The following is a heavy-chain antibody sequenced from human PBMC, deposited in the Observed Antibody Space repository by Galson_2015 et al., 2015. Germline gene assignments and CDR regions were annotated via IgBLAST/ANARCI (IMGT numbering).Heavy chain of an antibody. J-gene: IGHJ4*02. Sequence: SLRLSCAASGFTFSSYGMHWVRQAPGKGLEWVAVISYDGSNKYYADSVKGRFTISRDNSKNTLYLQMNSLRAEDTAVYYCARDPGVGDSWGNYVDYWGQGTLVTVSS. CDR2: ISYDGSNK. CDR1: GFTFSSYG. D-gene: IGHD2-21*02. V-gene: IGHV3-30*03. CDR3: ARDPGVGDSWGNYVDY.